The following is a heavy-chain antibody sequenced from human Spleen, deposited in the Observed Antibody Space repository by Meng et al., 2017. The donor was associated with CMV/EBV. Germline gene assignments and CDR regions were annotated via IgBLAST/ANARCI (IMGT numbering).Heavy chain of an antibody. D-gene: IGHD3-22*01. CDR2: IYHSGGT. V-gene: IGHV4-4*02. J-gene: IGHJ3*01. CDR3: ARVWGYYDNSGKTFGV. Sequence: GASFSNNSRWSWVRQPPGKGLEWIREIYHSGGTNYSPSLKSQVTISVDKSNNQFSLKLFSVTAADTAVYYCARVWGYYDNSGKTFGVWGRGTMVTVSS. CDR1: GASFSNNSR.